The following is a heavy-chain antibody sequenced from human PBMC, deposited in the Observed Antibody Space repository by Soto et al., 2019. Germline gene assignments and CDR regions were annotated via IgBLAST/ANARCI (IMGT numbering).Heavy chain of an antibody. CDR1: GFIFENFG. CDR2: ISGSGFKK. CDR3: AKNQGVELVPLTTVDWFDP. D-gene: IGHD1-26*01. J-gene: IGHJ5*02. Sequence: PGGSLRLSCAASGFIFENFGMSWVRQAPGKGLEWISSISGSGFKKYYADSVEGRFTISRDNSKSTVYLELNNLSAEDTAVYHCAKNQGVELVPLTTVDWFDPWGQGSVVTVSP. V-gene: IGHV3-23*01.